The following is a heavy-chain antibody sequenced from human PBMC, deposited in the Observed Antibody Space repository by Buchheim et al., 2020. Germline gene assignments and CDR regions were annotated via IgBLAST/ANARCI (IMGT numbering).Heavy chain of an antibody. CDR3: ARDYLGWGIVVVITNYFDY. CDR1: GFTFSSYW. D-gene: IGHD3-22*01. V-gene: IGHV3-7*03. Sequence: EVQLVESGGGLVQPGGSLRLSCAASGFTFSSYWMSWVRQAPGKGLEWVANIKQDGSEKYYVDSVKGRFTISRDNAKNSLYLQMNSLRAEDTAVYYCARDYLGWGIVVVITNYFDYWGQGTL. CDR2: IKQDGSEK. J-gene: IGHJ4*02.